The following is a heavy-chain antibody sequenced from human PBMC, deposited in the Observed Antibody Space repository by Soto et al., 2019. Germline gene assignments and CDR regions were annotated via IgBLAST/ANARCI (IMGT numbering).Heavy chain of an antibody. D-gene: IGHD3-16*01. Sequence: GGSLRLSCAASGFTFSSYGMHWVRQAPGKGLEWVAVIWYDGSNKYYADSVKGRFTISRDNSKNTLYLQMNSLRAEDTAVYYCARDLVPPREALDYWGQGTLVTVSS. V-gene: IGHV3-33*01. CDR3: ARDLVPPREALDY. J-gene: IGHJ4*02. CDR2: IWYDGSNK. CDR1: GFTFSSYG.